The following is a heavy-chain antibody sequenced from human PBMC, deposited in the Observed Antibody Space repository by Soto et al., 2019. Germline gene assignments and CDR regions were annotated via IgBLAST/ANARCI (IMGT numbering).Heavy chain of an antibody. D-gene: IGHD3-10*01. CDR3: ARGGTDYGSGRPYYSDT. CDR2: ISPSSGIL. V-gene: IGHV3-21*01. J-gene: IGHJ4*02. Sequence: EVQLVESGGGLVKPGGSLRLSCAASGFSFSNYYLNWVRQAPGKGLEWVSSISPSSGILSYADSVKGRFTISRDNAKRSVHLKMNSQRAKDTAVYYWARGGTDYGSGRPYYSDTGGQGTLVTVSP. CDR1: GFSFSNYY.